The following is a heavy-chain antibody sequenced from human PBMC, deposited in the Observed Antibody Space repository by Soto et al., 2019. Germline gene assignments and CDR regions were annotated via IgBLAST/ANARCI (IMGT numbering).Heavy chain of an antibody. Sequence: ASVKVSCKASGYTFTSYGISWVRQAPGQGLEWMGWISAYNGNTNYAQKLQGRVTMTTDTSTSTAYMELRSLRSDDTAVYYCARDVLGYCSGGSCYHPGQYYFDYWGQGTLVTVSS. J-gene: IGHJ4*02. V-gene: IGHV1-18*01. D-gene: IGHD2-15*01. CDR1: GYTFTSYG. CDR2: ISAYNGNT. CDR3: ARDVLGYCSGGSCYHPGQYYFDY.